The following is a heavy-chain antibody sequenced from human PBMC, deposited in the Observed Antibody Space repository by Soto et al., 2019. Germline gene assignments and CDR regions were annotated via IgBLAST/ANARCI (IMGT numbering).Heavy chain of an antibody. CDR3: VKPSYCGGDCYSGAFDI. D-gene: IGHD2-21*02. CDR2: ISSNGGST. V-gene: IGHV3-64D*06. Sequence: PGGSLRLSCSASGFTFSSYAMHWVRQAPGKGLEYVSAISSNGGSTYYADSVKGRFTISRDNSKNTLYLQMSSLRAEDTAVYYCVKPSYCGGDCYSGAFDIWGQGTMVTVSS. J-gene: IGHJ3*02. CDR1: GFTFSSYA.